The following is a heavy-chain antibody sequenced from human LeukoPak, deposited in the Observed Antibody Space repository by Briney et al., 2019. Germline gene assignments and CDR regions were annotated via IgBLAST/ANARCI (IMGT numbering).Heavy chain of an antibody. CDR3: ARDLTSDAFDV. Sequence: ASVKVSCKASGYTFIGYYMHWMRHAPGQGLEWLGWINPNSGVTNYPQTFQGRVTITRDTPISTAYMELSSLTSDDTAMYYCARDLTSDAFDVWGQGTMITVSS. V-gene: IGHV1-2*02. J-gene: IGHJ3*01. CDR2: INPNSGVT. CDR1: GYTFIGYY.